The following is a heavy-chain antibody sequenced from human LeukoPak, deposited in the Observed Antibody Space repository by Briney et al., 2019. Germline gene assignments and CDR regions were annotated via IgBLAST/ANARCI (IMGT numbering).Heavy chain of an antibody. CDR3: ARLHLGSRGWFDP. D-gene: IGHD7-27*01. CDR1: GGSISRYY. CDR2: IYYSGST. Sequence: SETLSLTCTVSGGSISRYYWSWIRQPPGKGLEGIGYIYYSGSTNYNPSLKSRVTISVDTSKNQFSLKLRPVTAADTAVYYCARLHLGSRGWFDPWGQGTLVTVSS. J-gene: IGHJ5*02. V-gene: IGHV4-59*08.